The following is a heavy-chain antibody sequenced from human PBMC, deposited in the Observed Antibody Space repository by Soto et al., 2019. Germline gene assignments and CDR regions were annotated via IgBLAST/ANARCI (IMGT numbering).Heavy chain of an antibody. J-gene: IGHJ4*02. CDR3: AKDRHRDIAPAGTLQPYDY. V-gene: IGHV3-23*01. D-gene: IGHD6-13*01. CDR2: ISGSGGST. CDR1: GFTFSSYA. Sequence: PGVSLRLSCAASGFTFSSYAMSWVRQAPGKGLEWVSAISGSGGSTYYADSVKGRFTISRDNSKSTLYLQMNSLRAEDTAVYNCAKDRHRDIAPAGTLQPYDYWGQGTLVTVSS.